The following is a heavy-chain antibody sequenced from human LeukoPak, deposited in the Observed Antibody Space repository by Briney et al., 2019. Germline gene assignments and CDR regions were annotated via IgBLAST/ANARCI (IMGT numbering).Heavy chain of an antibody. CDR1: GFTFSNYS. V-gene: IGHV3-23*01. J-gene: IGHJ5*02. Sequence: PGGSLRLSCAASGFTFSNYSMSWVRQAPGKGLEWVSTISNSDGNTYYADSLKGRFTISRDNSKNTLYLQMNSLTAEDTAVYYCAKAPGTLGAWGQGTLVSVSS. CDR3: AKAPGTLGA. D-gene: IGHD1-1*01. CDR2: ISNSDGNT.